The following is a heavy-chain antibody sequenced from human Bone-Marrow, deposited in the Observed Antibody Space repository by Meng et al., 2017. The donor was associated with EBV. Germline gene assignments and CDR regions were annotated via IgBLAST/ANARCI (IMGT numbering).Heavy chain of an antibody. CDR2: CITDFGTP. Sequence: SVRGSGQVCGVSLWYSAIERARRAPGQGLRWMGRCITDFGTPDYAPNYVDMVTITADESTSTAYMELNSLTPEDTAIYYCARESGRVYTPDFWGQGTLVTVSS. D-gene: IGHD6-13*01. J-gene: IGHJ4*02. CDR3: ARESGRVYTPDF. V-gene: IGHV1-69*15. CDR1: GVSLWYSA.